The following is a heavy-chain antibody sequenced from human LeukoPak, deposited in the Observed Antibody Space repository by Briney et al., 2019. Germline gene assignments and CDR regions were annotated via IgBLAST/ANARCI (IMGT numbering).Heavy chain of an antibody. V-gene: IGHV4-34*01. CDR1: GGSFSGYY. J-gene: IGHJ5*02. CDR3: ARGKPYRVANDCFDP. Sequence: SESLSLTCAVYGGSFSGYYWSWIRQPPGKGLEWIGEINRSGSTIYNASLKSRVTISVDTSKNKFSLKLSSLTAADAAVYYCARGKPYRVANDCFDPWGQGTLATVSS. D-gene: IGHD2-15*01. CDR2: INRSGST.